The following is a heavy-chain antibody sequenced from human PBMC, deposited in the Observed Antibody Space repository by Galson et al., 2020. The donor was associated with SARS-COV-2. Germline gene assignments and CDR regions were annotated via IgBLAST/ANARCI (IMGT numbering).Heavy chain of an antibody. Sequence: SQTLSLTCAISGDSVSSSIAAWNWIRQSPSRGLEWLGRTYYKSKWYNDYALSVQSRITINPDTSKNQFSLHLNSVIPEDTAVYYCARGYRSSLDYWGQGTLVTVS. CDR2: TYYKSKWYN. D-gene: IGHD5-18*01. V-gene: IGHV6-1*01. CDR1: GDSVSSSIAA. J-gene: IGHJ4*02. CDR3: ARGYRSSLDY.